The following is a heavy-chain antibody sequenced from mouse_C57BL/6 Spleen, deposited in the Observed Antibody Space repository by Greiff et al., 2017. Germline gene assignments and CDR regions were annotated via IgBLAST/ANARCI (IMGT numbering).Heavy chain of an antibody. CDR1: GYTFTSYW. V-gene: IGHV1-7*01. CDR2: INPSSGCT. D-gene: IGHD1-1*01. J-gene: IGHJ4*01. Sequence: VKLLESGAELAKPGASVKLSCKASGYTFTSYWMHWVKQRPGQGLEWIGYINPSSGCTKYNQKFKDKATLTADKSSSTAYMQLSSLTSEDSAVYYCARGTTVEYYYAMDYWGQGTSVTVSS. CDR3: ARGTTVEYYYAMDY.